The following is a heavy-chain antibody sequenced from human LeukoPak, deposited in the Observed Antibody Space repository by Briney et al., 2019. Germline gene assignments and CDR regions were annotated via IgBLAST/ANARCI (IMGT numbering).Heavy chain of an antibody. D-gene: IGHD1-26*01. J-gene: IGHJ4*02. CDR1: RFAVNNNF. CDR2: LFSNGAT. V-gene: IGHV3-53*01. CDR3: AKTRPGGSYDY. Sequence: GGSLRLSCAASRFAVNNNFMSWVRQSPGKGLEWISVLFSNGATYYLDSVKDRFTISRDDSKNIVYLQLDTLRAEDTAIYYCAKTRPGGSYDYWGRGTLVTVSS.